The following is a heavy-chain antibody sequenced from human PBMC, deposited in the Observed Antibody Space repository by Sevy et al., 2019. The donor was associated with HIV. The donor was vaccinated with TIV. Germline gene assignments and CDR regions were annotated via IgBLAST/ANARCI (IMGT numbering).Heavy chain of an antibody. CDR1: GFTFSSYG. J-gene: IGHJ4*02. CDR3: ARGPDYGGYIDY. CDR2: IWYDGSNK. D-gene: IGHD4-17*01. Sequence: GGSLRLSCAASGFTFSSYGMHWVRQAPGKGLEWVAVIWYDGSNKYYGDSVKGRFTISRDNSKNTLYLHMNSLRAEDTAVYYCARGPDYGGYIDYWGQGTLVTVSS. V-gene: IGHV3-33*08.